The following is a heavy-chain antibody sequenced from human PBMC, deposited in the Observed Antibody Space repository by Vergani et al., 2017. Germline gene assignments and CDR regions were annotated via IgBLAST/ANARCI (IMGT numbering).Heavy chain of an antibody. J-gene: IGHJ4*02. CDR3: AKAQRGYSWEVRPPTNYFDY. CDR1: GFTFSSYA. V-gene: IGHV3-23*01. CDR2: ISGSGGST. D-gene: IGHD5-18*01. Sequence: EVQLLESGGGLVQPGGSLRLSCAASGFTFSSYAMSWVRQAPGKGLEWVSAISGSGGSTYYADSLKGRFTISRDNSKNTLYLQMNSLRAEDTAVYYCAKAQRGYSWEVRPPTNYFDYWGQGTLVTVSS.